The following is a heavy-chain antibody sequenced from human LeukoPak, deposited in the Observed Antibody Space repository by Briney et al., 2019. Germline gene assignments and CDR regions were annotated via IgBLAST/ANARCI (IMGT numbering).Heavy chain of an antibody. CDR2: IYPGDSDT. V-gene: IGHV5-51*01. CDR3: ARLHIVVVTANDAFDI. Sequence: GESLKTSCKGSGYSFTSYWIGWVRQMPGKGLEWMGIIYPGDSDTRYSPSFQGQVTISADKSISTAYLQWSSLKASDTAMYYCARLHIVVVTANDAFDIWGQGTMVTVSS. D-gene: IGHD2-21*02. J-gene: IGHJ3*02. CDR1: GYSFTSYW.